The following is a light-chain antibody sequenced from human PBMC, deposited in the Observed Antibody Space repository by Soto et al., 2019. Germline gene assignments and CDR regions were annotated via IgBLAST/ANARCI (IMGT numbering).Light chain of an antibody. CDR2: GAS. Sequence: EIMVTQSPATLSVSPGERATLSCRATQTIGSNLAWYQQKPGQPPRLLIYGASTRATDIPARFTGSGSGTEFTLTISSLQSEDFAVYYCQQYDNWWTFGQGTKVDIK. J-gene: IGKJ1*01. V-gene: IGKV3-15*01. CDR1: QTIGSN. CDR3: QQYDNWWT.